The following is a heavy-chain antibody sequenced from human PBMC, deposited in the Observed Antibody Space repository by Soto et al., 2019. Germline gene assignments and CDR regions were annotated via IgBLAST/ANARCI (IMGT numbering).Heavy chain of an antibody. CDR1: GYTFTSYA. V-gene: IGHV1-3*01. CDR2: INAGNGNT. CDR3: ARATTMVRGVISNWFDP. D-gene: IGHD3-10*01. J-gene: IGHJ5*02. Sequence: QAQLVQSGAEVKKPGASVKVSCKASGYTFTSYAMHWVRQAPGQRLEWMGWINAGNGNTKYSQKFQGRVTITRDTSASTAYMELSSLRSEDTAVYYCARATTMVRGVISNWFDPWGQGTLVTVSS.